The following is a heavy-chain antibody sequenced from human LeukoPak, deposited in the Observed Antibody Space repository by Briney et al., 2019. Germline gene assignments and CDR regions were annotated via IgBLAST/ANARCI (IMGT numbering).Heavy chain of an antibody. D-gene: IGHD6-19*01. CDR2: VSGSGGST. CDR3: ARVGYTSGWYRN. CDR1: GFTFSSYA. V-gene: IGHV3-23*01. Sequence: GRSLRLSCVGSGFTFSSYAMSWVRRAPGKGLEWVSAVSGSGGSTYYADSVKGRFTISRDNSKNTLYLQMNSLRAEDTAVYYCARVGYTSGWYRNWGQGTLVTVSS. J-gene: IGHJ4*02.